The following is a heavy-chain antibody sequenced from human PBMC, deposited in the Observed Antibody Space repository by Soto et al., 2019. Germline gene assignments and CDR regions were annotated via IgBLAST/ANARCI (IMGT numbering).Heavy chain of an antibody. CDR1: GGSISTNNW. V-gene: IGHV4-4*02. D-gene: IGHD2-2*01. J-gene: IGHJ4*02. Sequence: QVQLRESGPGLVHASGTLSLTCGVSGGSISTNNWWSWVRQPPGQGLEWIAEVYHSGSTNYNPSLKSRLTISIDKSKNQFSLRLTSVTAADSAVYYCARATLCNTLSCPHSFDTWGQGTLVTVSS. CDR3: ARATLCNTLSCPHSFDT. CDR2: VYHSGST.